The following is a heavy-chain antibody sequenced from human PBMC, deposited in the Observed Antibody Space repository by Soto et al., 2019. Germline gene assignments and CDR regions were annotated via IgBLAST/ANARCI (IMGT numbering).Heavy chain of an antibody. CDR2: INYSGST. Sequence: QVQLQESGPGLVKPSETLSLTCAVSGGSISPYYWTWIRQPPGKGLEWVGYINYSGSTNYNPSLRSRVTVSIDTYKNQCSLKLNSVTAADTAVYYCARLPRAAPHTYFDYWGQGALVTVSS. CDR3: ARLPRAAPHTYFDY. CDR1: GGSISPYY. J-gene: IGHJ4*02. D-gene: IGHD6-6*01. V-gene: IGHV4-59*08.